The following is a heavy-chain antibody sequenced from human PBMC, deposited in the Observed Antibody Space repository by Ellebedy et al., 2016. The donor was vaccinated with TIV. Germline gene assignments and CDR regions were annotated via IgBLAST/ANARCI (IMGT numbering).Heavy chain of an antibody. D-gene: IGHD5-18*01. Sequence: GESLKISCAASGFTFEEYGMSWARQAPGKGLEWVSSITGRGDSAYYADSVKGRFTISRDNADNSLFLQMNNLRAEDTAVYYCARRGSYGDYAVQINSWFDTWGRGTLVTVSS. CDR3: ARRGSYGDYAVQINSWFDT. CDR1: GFTFEEYG. V-gene: IGHV3-20*04. CDR2: ITGRGDSA. J-gene: IGHJ5*02.